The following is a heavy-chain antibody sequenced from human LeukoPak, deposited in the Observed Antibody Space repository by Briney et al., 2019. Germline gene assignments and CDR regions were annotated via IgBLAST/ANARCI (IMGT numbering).Heavy chain of an antibody. CDR3: ARTSNWFDY. D-gene: IGHD1-1*01. CDR1: GGSFSGYY. Sequence: SETLSLTCAVYGGSFSGYYWSWIRQPPGKQLEWIGEINHSGSTNYNPSLKSRVTISVDTSKNQFSLKVTSVTAADTAVYYCARTSNWFDYWGQGTLVTVSS. V-gene: IGHV4-34*01. J-gene: IGHJ4*02. CDR2: INHSGST.